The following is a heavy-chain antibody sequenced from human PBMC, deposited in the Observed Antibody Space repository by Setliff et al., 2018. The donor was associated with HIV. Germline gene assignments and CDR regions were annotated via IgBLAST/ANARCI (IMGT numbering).Heavy chain of an antibody. J-gene: IGHJ4*02. CDR1: GFSLTTSGIR. D-gene: IGHD1-26*01. CDR2: IDWEDDK. CDR3: AQTTKPSQFDY. V-gene: IGHV2-70*04. Sequence: SGPTLVNPTQTLTLTCTFSGFSLTTSGIRVTWVRQPPGKALEWLARIDWEDDKFYSTSLKTRLTISKDTSKNQVVLTMTNMNSVDTATYYCAQTTKPSQFDYWGQGTLVTVSS.